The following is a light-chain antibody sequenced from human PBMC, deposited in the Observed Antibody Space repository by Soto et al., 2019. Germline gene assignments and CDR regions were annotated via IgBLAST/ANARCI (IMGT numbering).Light chain of an antibody. CDR3: AAWDDSLNAYVV. V-gene: IGLV1-44*01. CDR2: SND. Sequence: VLTQPPSASGTPGQRVTISCSGSSSNIGSNTVNWYQHLPGTAPKLLIYSNDQRPSGVPDRFSGSKSGTSASLAISGLQSEDEADYHCAAWDDSLNAYVVFGGGTKLTVL. J-gene: IGLJ2*01. CDR1: SSNIGSNT.